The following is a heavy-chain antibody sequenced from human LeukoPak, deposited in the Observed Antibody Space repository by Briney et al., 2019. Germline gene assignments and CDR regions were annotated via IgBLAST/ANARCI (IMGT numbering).Heavy chain of an antibody. V-gene: IGHV1-18*01. Sequence: GASVKVSCRASGYTFTSYGISWVRQAPGQGLEWMGWISAYNGNTNYAQKLQGRVTMTTDTSTSTAYMELRSLRSDDTAVYYCARVGSIAAAAYYFDYWGQGTLVTVSS. CDR2: ISAYNGNT. CDR1: GYTFTSYG. J-gene: IGHJ4*02. D-gene: IGHD6-13*01. CDR3: ARVGSIAAAAYYFDY.